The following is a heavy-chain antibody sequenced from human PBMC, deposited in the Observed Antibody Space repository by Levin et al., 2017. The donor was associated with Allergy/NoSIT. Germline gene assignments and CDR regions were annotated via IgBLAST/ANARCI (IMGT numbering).Heavy chain of an antibody. V-gene: IGHV3-30*04. J-gene: IGHJ6*02. Sequence: GGSLRLSCAASGFTFSSYAMHWVRQAPGKGLEWVAVISYDGSNKYYADSVKGRFTISRDNSKNTLYLQMYSLRAEDTAVYYCARDLRGSGSYYKRSYGMDVWGQGTTVTVSS. CDR3: ARDLRGSGSYYKRSYGMDV. D-gene: IGHD3-10*01. CDR2: ISYDGSNK. CDR1: GFTFSSYA.